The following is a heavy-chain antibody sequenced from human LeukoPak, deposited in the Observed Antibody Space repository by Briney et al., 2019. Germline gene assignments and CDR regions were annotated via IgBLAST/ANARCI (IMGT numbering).Heavy chain of an antibody. D-gene: IGHD3-10*01. CDR1: GFTFSSYE. CDR2: ISDSGSTI. Sequence: PGGSLRLSCAASGFTFSSYEMNWVRQAPGKGLEWVSYISDSGSTIYYADSVKGRFTISRDNSKNTVFLQMNSLTSYDTGVYFCARVRGGGFRTADYWGQGTQVTVSS. CDR3: ARVRGGGFRTADY. V-gene: IGHV3-48*03. J-gene: IGHJ4*02.